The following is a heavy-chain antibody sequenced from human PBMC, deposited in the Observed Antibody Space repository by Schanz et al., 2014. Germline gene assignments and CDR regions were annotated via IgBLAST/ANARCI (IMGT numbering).Heavy chain of an antibody. J-gene: IGHJ4*02. CDR2: ISWNSGSI. V-gene: IGHV3-48*01. D-gene: IGHD1-1*01. Sequence: EVKLVESGGGLVQPGGSLRLSCAASGFTFSNTWMNWVRQAPGKGLEWVSSISWNSGSIDYADSVRGRFTISRDNAKNSLYLQMNSLRAEDTAVYYCARPSDSSWYMDVWGQGTLVNVSS. CDR3: ARPSDSSWYMDV. CDR1: GFTFSNTW.